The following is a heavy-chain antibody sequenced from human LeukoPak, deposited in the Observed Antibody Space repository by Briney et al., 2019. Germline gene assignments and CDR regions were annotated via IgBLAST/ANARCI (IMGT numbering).Heavy chain of an antibody. CDR3: ASRHSKQQPYYYYMDI. D-gene: IGHD6-13*01. V-gene: IGHV4-61*02. CDR2: IYSNGDT. Sequence: SETLSLTCTVSGDSISSGSYYWSWIRQPAGKGLEWIGGIYSNGDTKFNPSLKSRVTISLDTSKNQFSLKLSSATAADTAVYYCASRHSKQQPYYYYMDIWGKGTTVTDSS. CDR1: GDSISSGSYY. J-gene: IGHJ6*03.